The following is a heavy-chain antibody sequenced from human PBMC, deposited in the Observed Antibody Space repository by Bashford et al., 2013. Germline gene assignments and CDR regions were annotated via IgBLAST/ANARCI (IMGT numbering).Heavy chain of an antibody. D-gene: IGHD6-19*01. CDR2: IRSKAFGGTT. V-gene: IGHV3-49*04. J-gene: IGHJ4*02. CDR1: GFTFGDYA. CDR3: TRFRIAVAGTTDYFDY. Sequence: GSLRLSCTASGFTFGDYAMSWVRQAPGKGLEWVGFIRSKAFGGTTEYAASVKGRFTISRDDSKSIAYLQMNSLKTEDTAVYYCTRFRIAVAGTTDYFDYWAREPWSPSPQ.